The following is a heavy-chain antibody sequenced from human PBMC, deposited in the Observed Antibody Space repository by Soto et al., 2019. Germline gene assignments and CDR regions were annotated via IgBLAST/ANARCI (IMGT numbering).Heavy chain of an antibody. CDR3: AKEGRQWLTYYYYGMDV. Sequence: GGSLRLSCAASGFSFSSYGMHWVRQVPGQGPEWVAVISYDGSKETYADSVKGRFTISRDNSKNTLYLQMNSLRVEDTALYYCAKEGRQWLTYYYYGMDVWGQGTSVTVSS. CDR1: GFSFSSYG. V-gene: IGHV3-30*18. J-gene: IGHJ6*02. D-gene: IGHD6-19*01. CDR2: ISYDGSKE.